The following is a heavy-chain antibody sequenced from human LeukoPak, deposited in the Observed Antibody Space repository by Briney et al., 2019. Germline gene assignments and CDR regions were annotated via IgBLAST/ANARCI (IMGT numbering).Heavy chain of an antibody. Sequence: PSETLSLTCTVSGGSISSSSYYWGWIRQPPGKGLEWIGSIYYSGTTYYNPSLKSPVTISVDTSKNQFSLKLSSVTAADTAVYYCARLRSYYDILTGYNYYFDYWGQGTLVTVSS. CDR3: ARLRSYYDILTGYNYYFDY. D-gene: IGHD3-9*01. V-gene: IGHV4-39*01. J-gene: IGHJ4*02. CDR1: GGSISSSSYY. CDR2: IYYSGTT.